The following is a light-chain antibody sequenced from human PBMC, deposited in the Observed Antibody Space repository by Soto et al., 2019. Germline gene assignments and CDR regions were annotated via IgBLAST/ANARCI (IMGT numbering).Light chain of an antibody. J-gene: IGKJ2*01. CDR1: QNINNY. V-gene: IGKV1-39*01. Sequence: DIQMTQSPSSLSASEGGRVTITCRASQNINNYLNWYQQKPGQAPKLLIYAASSSQSGVPSRFTGSGSGTDFTLSISDLQPGDFATYSCQQSHTTPYTFGQGTKLEIK. CDR3: QQSHTTPYT. CDR2: AAS.